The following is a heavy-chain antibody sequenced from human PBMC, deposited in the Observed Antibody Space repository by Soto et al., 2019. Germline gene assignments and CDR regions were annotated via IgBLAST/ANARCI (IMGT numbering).Heavy chain of an antibody. D-gene: IGHD3-22*01. CDR3: ARAYVRGYYYDSSGYYDY. V-gene: IGHV1-2*04. CDR1: GYTFTGYY. Sequence: ASVKVSCKASGYTFTGYYMHWVRQAPGQGLEWMGWINPNSGGTNYAQKFQGWVTMTRDTSISTAYMELSRLRSDDTAVYYCARAYVRGYYYDSSGYYDYWGQGTLVTVYS. J-gene: IGHJ4*02. CDR2: INPNSGGT.